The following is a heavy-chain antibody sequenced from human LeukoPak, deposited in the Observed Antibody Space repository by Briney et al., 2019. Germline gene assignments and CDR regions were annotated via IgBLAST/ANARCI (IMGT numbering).Heavy chain of an antibody. CDR3: ARDRWFDP. CDR2: ISSGGSTK. Sequence: GGSLRLSCAASGFTFRSYEMNWIRQAPGKGLEWVSYISSGGSTKYYADSVKGRFTISRDNAKNSLYLQMNSLRAEDTAVYYCARDRWFDPWGQGTLVTVSS. V-gene: IGHV3-48*03. J-gene: IGHJ5*02. CDR1: GFTFRSYE.